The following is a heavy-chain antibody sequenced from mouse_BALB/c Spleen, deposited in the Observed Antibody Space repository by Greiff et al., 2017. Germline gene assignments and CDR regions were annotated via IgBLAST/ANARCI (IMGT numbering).Heavy chain of an antibody. CDR3: KRQLGLRGAY. CDR2: IDPENGDT. D-gene: IGHD3-2*01. Sequence: EVKLMESGAELVRSGASVKLSCTASGFNIKDYYMHWVKQRPEQGLEWIGWIDPENGDTEYAPKFQGKATMTADTSSNTAYLQLSSLTSEDTAVYYCKRQLGLRGAYWGQGTLVTVSA. CDR1: GFNIKDYY. J-gene: IGHJ3*01. V-gene: IGHV14-4*02.